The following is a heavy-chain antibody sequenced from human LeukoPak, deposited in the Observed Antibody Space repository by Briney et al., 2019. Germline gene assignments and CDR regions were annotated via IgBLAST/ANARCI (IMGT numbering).Heavy chain of an antibody. D-gene: IGHD1-26*01. CDR2: IKHDGSEK. Sequence: PGGSMRLCCAASAFTSSSYWMSWVRQAPGKGLQRVANIKHDGSEKDYVDSVKGRFTISRDNAKNSLYLQMNSLRAEDTAVYYCARPKWELAIDYWGQGTLVTVSS. CDR1: AFTSSSYW. CDR3: ARPKWELAIDY. J-gene: IGHJ4*02. V-gene: IGHV3-7*01.